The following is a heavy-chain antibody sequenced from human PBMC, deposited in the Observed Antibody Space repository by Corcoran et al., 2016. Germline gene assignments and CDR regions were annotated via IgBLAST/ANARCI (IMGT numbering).Heavy chain of an antibody. CDR1: GFTFSSYW. J-gene: IGHJ4*02. V-gene: IGHV3-7*01. D-gene: IGHD3-16*01. CDR2: IKQDGSEK. Sequence: EVQLVESGGGLVQPGGSLRLSCAASGFTFSSYWMSWVRQAPGKGLEWVANIKQDGSEKYYVDSVKGRFTISRDNAKNSLYLQMNSLRAEDTAVYYCARDKDYVWGSHDYWGQGTLVTVSS. CDR3: ARDKDYVWGSHDY.